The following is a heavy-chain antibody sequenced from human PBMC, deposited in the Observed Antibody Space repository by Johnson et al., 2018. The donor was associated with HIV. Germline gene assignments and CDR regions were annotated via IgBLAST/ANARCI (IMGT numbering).Heavy chain of an antibody. D-gene: IGHD6-19*01. J-gene: IGHJ3*02. Sequence: QVQLVESGGGVVQPGGALRLSCAASGFSFSSYGMHWVRQAPGKGLEWVAFIRYDGSNDYADSVKGRLTISRDNSKNTLYLQMNSLRAEDTAVYYCTYSSDWSPGAFDIWGQGTMVTVSS. V-gene: IGHV3-30*02. CDR1: GFSFSSYG. CDR2: IRYDGSN. CDR3: TYSSDWSPGAFDI.